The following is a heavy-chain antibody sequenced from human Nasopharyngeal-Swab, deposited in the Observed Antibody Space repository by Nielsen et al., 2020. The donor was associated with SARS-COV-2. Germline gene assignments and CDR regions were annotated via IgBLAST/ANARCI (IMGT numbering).Heavy chain of an antibody. CDR3: ARDHPPIEVAGTNYFDH. D-gene: IGHD6-13*01. V-gene: IGHV3-66*01. Sequence: GESLKISCTASGFTVSSDYTSWVRQAPGKGLEWLSVIYSGGCTEYADSVKGRFTISRDNPKNTVYLQMRRLRDDDTAVYYCARDHPPIEVAGTNYFDHWGQGTLVTVSS. CDR2: IYSGGCT. J-gene: IGHJ4*02. CDR1: GFTVSSDY.